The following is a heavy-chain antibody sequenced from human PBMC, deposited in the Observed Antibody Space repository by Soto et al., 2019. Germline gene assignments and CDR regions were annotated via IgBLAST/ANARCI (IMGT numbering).Heavy chain of an antibody. CDR1: GGSISSSSYY. CDR2: IYYSGST. CDR3: VTGGGVLDYYDSSGYWYYFDY. V-gene: IGHV4-39*01. J-gene: IGHJ4*02. D-gene: IGHD3-22*01. Sequence: SSETLSLTCTVSGGSISSSSYYWGWIRQPPGKGLEWIGSIYYSGSTYYNPSLKSRVTISVDTSKNQFSLKLSSVTAADTTVYYCVTGGGVLDYYDSSGYWYYFDYWGQGTLVTVSS.